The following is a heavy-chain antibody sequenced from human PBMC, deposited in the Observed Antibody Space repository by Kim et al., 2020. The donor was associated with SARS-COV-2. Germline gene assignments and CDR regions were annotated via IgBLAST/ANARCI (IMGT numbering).Heavy chain of an antibody. CDR1: GYTFTSYG. V-gene: IGHV1-18*01. D-gene: IGHD3-10*01. CDR2: ISAYNGNT. CDR3: ARVRCGGSGSYSYYYYYYGMDV. Sequence: ASVKVSCKASGYTFTSYGISWVRQAPGQGLEWMGWISAYNGNTNYAQKLQGRVTMTTDTSTSTAYMELRSLRSDDTAVYYCARVRCGGSGSYSYYYYYYGMDVWGQGTTVTVSS. J-gene: IGHJ6*02.